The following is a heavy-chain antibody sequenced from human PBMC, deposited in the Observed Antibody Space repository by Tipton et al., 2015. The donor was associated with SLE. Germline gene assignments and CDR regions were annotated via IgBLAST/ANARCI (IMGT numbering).Heavy chain of an antibody. V-gene: IGHV4-34*01. CDR3: ARGPDTIQGTFQH. D-gene: IGHD3-3*01. CDR1: GGSFSGYY. J-gene: IGHJ1*01. Sequence: GLVKPSETLSLTCAVYGGSFSGYYWSWIRQPPGKGLEWIGEINHSGSTNYNPSLKSRVTISVDTSKNQFSLKLSSVTAADTAVYYCARGPDTIQGTFQHWGQGTLVTVSS. CDR2: INHSGST.